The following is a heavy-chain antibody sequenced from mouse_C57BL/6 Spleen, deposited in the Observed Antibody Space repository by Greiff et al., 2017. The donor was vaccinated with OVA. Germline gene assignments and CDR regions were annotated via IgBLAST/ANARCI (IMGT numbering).Heavy chain of an antibody. V-gene: IGHV1-22*01. CDR3: AKFITTVDWYFDV. CDR1: GYTFTDYN. J-gene: IGHJ1*03. D-gene: IGHD1-1*01. CDR2: INPNNGGT. Sequence: VQLKESGPELVKPGASVKMSCKASGYTFTDYNMHWVKQSHGKSLEWIGYINPNNGGTSYNQKFKGKATLTVNKSSSTAYMELRSLTSEDSAVYYCAKFITTVDWYFDVWGTGTTVTVSS.